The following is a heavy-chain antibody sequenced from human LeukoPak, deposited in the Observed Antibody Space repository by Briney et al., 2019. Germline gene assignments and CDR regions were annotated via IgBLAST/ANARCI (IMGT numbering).Heavy chain of an antibody. CDR1: GGSFSGYY. Sequence: PSETLSLTCAVYGGSFSGYYWSWIRQPPGKGLEWIGEINHSGSTNYNPSLKSRVTISVDTSKNQFSLKLSSVTAADTAVYYCASHIAVARRRRAFDIWGQGKMVTVSS. J-gene: IGHJ3*02. D-gene: IGHD6-19*01. CDR2: INHSGST. V-gene: IGHV4-34*01. CDR3: ASHIAVARRRRAFDI.